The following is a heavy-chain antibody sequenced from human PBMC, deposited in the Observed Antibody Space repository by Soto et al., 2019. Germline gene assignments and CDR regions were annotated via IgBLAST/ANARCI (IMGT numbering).Heavy chain of an antibody. Sequence: QVTLKESGPVLVKPTETLMLTCTVSGFSISVPRMGVAWIRQPPGKALEWLALIFGDDQKSYNTSLKTRLTIATEASTSEVVLTLPYLEPADAATYYTARISRHTPGDAGGQGILVTVSS. CDR1: GFSISVPRMG. CDR3: ARISRHTPGDA. CDR2: IFGDDQK. V-gene: IGHV2-26*01. J-gene: IGHJ5*02. D-gene: IGHD2-2*02.